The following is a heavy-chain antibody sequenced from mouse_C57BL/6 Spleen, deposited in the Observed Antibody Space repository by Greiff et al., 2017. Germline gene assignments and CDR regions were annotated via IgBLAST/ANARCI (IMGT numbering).Heavy chain of an antibody. V-gene: IGHV5-9-1*02. CDR2: ISSGGDYI. D-gene: IGHD2-10*02. CDR1: GFTFSSYA. Sequence: EVMLVESGEGLVKPGGSLKLSCAASGFTFSSYAMSWVRQTPEKRLEWVAYISSGGDYIYYADTVKGRFTISRDNARNTLYLQMSSLKSEDTAMYYCTRDRGPSNPFAYWGQGTLVTVSA. CDR3: TRDRGPSNPFAY. J-gene: IGHJ3*01.